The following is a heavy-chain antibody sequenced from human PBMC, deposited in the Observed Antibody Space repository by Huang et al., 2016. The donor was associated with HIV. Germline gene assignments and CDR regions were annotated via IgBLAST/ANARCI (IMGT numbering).Heavy chain of an antibody. CDR3: AYQQWLVGGLNH. V-gene: IGHV3-21*02. CDR1: GFAFSRYG. Sequence: EVELVESGGGRVKPGGSLRLSCAASGFAFSRYGMNWVSQGPGKGLGWVAVIVSESSYIDYADSGKGRVTISRDNAKSSIYLQLASLRAEDTAVYYCAYQQWLVGGLNHWGQGTLVVVSS. J-gene: IGHJ5*02. D-gene: IGHD6-19*01. CDR2: IVSESSYI.